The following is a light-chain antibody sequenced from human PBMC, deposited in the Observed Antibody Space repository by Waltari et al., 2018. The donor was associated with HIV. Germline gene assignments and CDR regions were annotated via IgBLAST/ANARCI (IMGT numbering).Light chain of an antibody. V-gene: IGLV2-8*01. CDR1: SRDVGGYTY. CDR2: EVS. Sequence: QSALTQPPSASGSPGQSVTISCTGTSRDVGGYTYVSWYQQHPGKAPKRMIYEVSKRPSGVPDRFSGSKSGNTASLTVSGLQAEDEADYYCSSYAGSNNWVFGGGTKLTVL. J-gene: IGLJ3*02. CDR3: SSYAGSNNWV.